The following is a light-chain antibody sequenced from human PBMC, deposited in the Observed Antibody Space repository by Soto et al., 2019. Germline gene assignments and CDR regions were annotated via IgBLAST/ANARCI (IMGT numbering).Light chain of an antibody. J-gene: IGKJ2*01. V-gene: IGKV3-15*01. CDR1: QSVSSN. CDR2: GAV. CDR3: QQYHNWPPYT. Sequence: ETVMTQSPATLSVSPGERVTLSCRASQSVSSNLAWFQQKPGQAPRLLIYGAVTRATGISARFSGSGSGTEFTLTISSLQSEDFAVYYCQQYHNWPPYTFGQGTKLEIK.